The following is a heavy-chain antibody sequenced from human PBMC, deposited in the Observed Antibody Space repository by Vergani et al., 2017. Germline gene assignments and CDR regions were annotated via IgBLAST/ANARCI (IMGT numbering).Heavy chain of an antibody. CDR3: SKVATFGGVIVCDP. J-gene: IGHJ5*02. Sequence: EVQLLESGGGLVQPGGSLRLSCAASGFTFSSYAMSWVRQAPGKGLEWVSAISGSGGSTYYADSVKGRFTISRDNSKNTLYLQMNCLRADDKAVYYCSKVATFGGVIVCDPWGQGTLVTVSS. CDR2: ISGSGGST. V-gene: IGHV3-23*01. D-gene: IGHD3-16*02. CDR1: GFTFSSYA.